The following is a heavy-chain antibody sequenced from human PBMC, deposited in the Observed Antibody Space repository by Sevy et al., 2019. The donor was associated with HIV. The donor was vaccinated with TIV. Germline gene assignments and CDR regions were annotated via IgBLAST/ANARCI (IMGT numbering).Heavy chain of an antibody. V-gene: IGHV3-30*02. D-gene: IGHD2-21*01. CDR2: IQYDGSNK. CDR3: VKDGGGEGGDH. J-gene: IGHJ4*02. Sequence: GGSLRLCCAASGFSYSSYGMHWVRQAPGKGLGWVAYIQYDGSNKDYADSVKGRFTISRDNSKNTLDLQMNSLRVEDTAVYYCVKDGGGEGGDHWGQGTLVTVSS. CDR1: GFSYSSYG.